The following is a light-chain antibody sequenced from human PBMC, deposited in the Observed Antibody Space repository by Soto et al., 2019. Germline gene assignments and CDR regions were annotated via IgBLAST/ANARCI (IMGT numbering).Light chain of an antibody. CDR3: QQYDNSIT. Sequence: EIVLTQSPDTVSLSPGETATLSCRASQSVSSNYLAWYQQKPGQAPRLLIYGASSRATGIPDRFSGSGSGKDFTLTISRLEPEDFAVFYCQQYDNSITFGQGTRLEI. CDR2: GAS. V-gene: IGKV3-20*01. CDR1: QSVSSNY. J-gene: IGKJ5*01.